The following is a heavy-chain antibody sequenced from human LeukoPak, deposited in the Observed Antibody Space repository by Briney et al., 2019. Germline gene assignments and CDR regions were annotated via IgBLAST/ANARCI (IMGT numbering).Heavy chain of an antibody. Sequence: SETLSLTCTVSGGSISSSSYYWGWIRQPPGKGLEWIGSIYYSGSTYYNPSLKSRVTISVDASKNQFSLKLSSVTAADTAVYYCARDPALTTHYYYYYMDVWGKGTTVTVSS. V-gene: IGHV4-39*07. CDR3: ARDPALTTHYYYYYMDV. CDR1: GGSISSSSYY. CDR2: IYYSGST. J-gene: IGHJ6*03. D-gene: IGHD4-17*01.